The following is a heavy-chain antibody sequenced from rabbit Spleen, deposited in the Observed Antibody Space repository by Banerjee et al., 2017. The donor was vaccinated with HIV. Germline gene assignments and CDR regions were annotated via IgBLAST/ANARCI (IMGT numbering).Heavy chain of an antibody. V-gene: IGHV1S40*01. D-gene: IGHD8-1*01. CDR1: GFSFSSYYY. Sequence: QSLEESGGDLVKPGASLTLTCTASGFSFSSYYYMCWVRQAPGKGLEWIACIYTDHGGTYSATWAKGRFTISKTSSTTVTLQMTSLTVADTATYFCARDAGTGDYIDVYFNLWGQGTLVTVS. CDR3: ARDAGTGDYIDVYFNL. CDR2: IYTDHGGT. J-gene: IGHJ4*01.